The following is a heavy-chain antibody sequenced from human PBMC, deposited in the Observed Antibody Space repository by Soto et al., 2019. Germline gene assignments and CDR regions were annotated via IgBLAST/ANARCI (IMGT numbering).Heavy chain of an antibody. CDR2: INPNSGGT. CDR1: GYTFTGYY. CDR3: ARQVYYGMDV. J-gene: IGHJ6*02. V-gene: IGHV1-2*04. Sequence: GASVKGSCKASGYTFTGYYMHWGRQAPGQGLEWMGWINPNSGGTNYAQKFQGWVTMTRDTSISTAYMELSRLRSDDTAVYYCARQVYYGMDVWGQGTTVTVSS.